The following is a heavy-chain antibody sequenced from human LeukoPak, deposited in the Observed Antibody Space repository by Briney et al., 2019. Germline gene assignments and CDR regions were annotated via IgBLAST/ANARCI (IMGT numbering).Heavy chain of an antibody. Sequence: GGSLRLSCAASGFTFSSYDMHWVRQAPGKGLEWVAVISYDGSNKYYADSVKGRFTISRDNSKNTLYLQMNSLRAEDTAVYYCAKDKAVAGSHFDCWGQGTLVTVSS. CDR1: GFTFSSYD. CDR2: ISYDGSNK. V-gene: IGHV3-30*18. J-gene: IGHJ4*02. D-gene: IGHD6-19*01. CDR3: AKDKAVAGSHFDC.